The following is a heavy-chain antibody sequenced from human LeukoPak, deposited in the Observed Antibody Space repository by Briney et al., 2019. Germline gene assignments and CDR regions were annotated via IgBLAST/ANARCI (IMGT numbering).Heavy chain of an antibody. V-gene: IGHV1-18*01. Sequence: ASVKVSRKASGYTFTSYGITWVRQAPGQGLEWVGWINTKTGQINLARKLQGRVTMTTDTSTRTAYMELRSLRSDDTAVYFCARDIAYDVDYWGPGTLVTVSS. CDR2: INTKTGQI. J-gene: IGHJ4*02. CDR1: GYTFTSYG. CDR3: ARDIAYDVDY. D-gene: IGHD3-16*01.